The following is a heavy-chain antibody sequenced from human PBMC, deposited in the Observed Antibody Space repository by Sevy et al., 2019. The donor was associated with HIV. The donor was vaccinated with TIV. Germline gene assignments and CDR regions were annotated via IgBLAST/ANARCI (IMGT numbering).Heavy chain of an antibody. CDR2: INHSGST. CDR1: GGSFSGYY. D-gene: IGHD1-1*01. CDR3: ARGRTGLGNYYYYGMDV. V-gene: IGHV4-34*01. J-gene: IGHJ6*02. Sequence: SETLSLTCAVYGGSFSGYYWSCIRQPPGKGLEWIGEINHSGSTNYNPSLKSRVTISVDTSKNQFSLKLSSVTAADTAVYYCARGRTGLGNYYYYGMDVWGQGTTVTVSS.